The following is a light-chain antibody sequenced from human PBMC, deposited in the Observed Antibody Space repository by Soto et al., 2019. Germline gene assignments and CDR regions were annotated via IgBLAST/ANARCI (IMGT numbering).Light chain of an antibody. CDR1: RSVGSY. V-gene: IGKV3-11*01. J-gene: IGKJ1*01. CDR3: QQRSDWPWT. Sequence: DIVLTQSPATLSLSPGERAALSCRASRSVGSYLAWYQQKPGQAPRLLIYDASNRATGIPARFSGSGSGTDFTLTISSLEPEDFAVYYCQQRSDWPWTFGQGTQV. CDR2: DAS.